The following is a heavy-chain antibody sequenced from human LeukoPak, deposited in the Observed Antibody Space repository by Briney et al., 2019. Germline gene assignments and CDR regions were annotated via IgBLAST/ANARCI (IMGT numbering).Heavy chain of an antibody. J-gene: IGHJ6*02. V-gene: IGHV4-59*12. Sequence: SETLSLTCTVSGGSISSYYWSWIRQPPGKGLEWIGFIDYSGSTNYNPSLKSRVSISVDTSKNQFSLKLNSVTAAVTAVYYCARDRGRSSYYYGMDVGRQGPTVSVSS. CDR3: ARDRGRSSYYYGMDV. CDR2: IDYSGST. CDR1: GGSISSYY. D-gene: IGHD2-15*01.